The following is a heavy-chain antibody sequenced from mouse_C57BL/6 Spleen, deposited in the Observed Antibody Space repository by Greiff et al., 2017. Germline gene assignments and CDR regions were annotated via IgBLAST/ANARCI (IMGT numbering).Heavy chain of an antibody. J-gene: IGHJ4*01. CDR2: IYPGSGNT. D-gene: IGHD1-1*02. Sequence: VQLQQSGPELVKPGASVKISCKASGYTFTDYYINWVKQRPGQGLEWIGWIYPGSGNTKYNKKFTGKATLTVDTSSSTAYMQLSSLAAEDSAVYVGARRGGSYAMDYWGQGTSVTVSS. V-gene: IGHV1-84*01. CDR3: ARRGGSYAMDY. CDR1: GYTFTDYY.